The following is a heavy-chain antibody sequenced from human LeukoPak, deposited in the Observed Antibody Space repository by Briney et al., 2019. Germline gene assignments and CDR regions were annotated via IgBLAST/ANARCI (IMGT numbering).Heavy chain of an antibody. CDR1: GFTFSSYG. CDR2: IWYDGSNK. D-gene: IGHD5-18*01. J-gene: IGHJ4*02. CDR3: VQGGAYSYGYFDY. Sequence: GGSLRLSCAASGFTFSSYGMHWVRQAPGKGLEWVAVIWYDGSNKYYADSVKGRFTISRDNSKNTLYLQMNSLRAEDTAVYYCVQGGAYSYGYFDYWGQGTLVTVSS. V-gene: IGHV3-30*02.